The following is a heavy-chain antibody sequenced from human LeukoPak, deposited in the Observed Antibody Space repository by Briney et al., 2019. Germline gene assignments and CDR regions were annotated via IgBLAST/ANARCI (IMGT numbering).Heavy chain of an antibody. D-gene: IGHD6-19*01. Sequence: SETLSLTCTVSGGSISSFYWTWIRQPPGKGLECIGYIYTSGITNYNPSLKSRVTISVDTSKNQFSLKLSSVTAADTAVYYCARQGGYSSPFSVWGEGTMVTVSS. J-gene: IGHJ6*04. CDR2: IYTSGIT. CDR1: GGSISSFY. V-gene: IGHV4-4*09. CDR3: ARQGGYSSPFSV.